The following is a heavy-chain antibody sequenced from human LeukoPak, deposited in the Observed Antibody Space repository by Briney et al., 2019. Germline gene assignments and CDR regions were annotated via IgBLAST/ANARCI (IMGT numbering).Heavy chain of an antibody. CDR1: GFNFGDYY. V-gene: IGHV3-11*01. CDR3: ARDLFSFYYGSSGYCDY. CDR2: ISSSGHNI. Sequence: GGSLRLSCVASGFNFGDYYMNWFRQAPGKGLEWLSFISSSGHNILYTDSVKGRLTVSRDNAKKTVFLQINSLRAEDTAVYYCARDLFSFYYGSSGYCDYWGPGTRVTVSS. D-gene: IGHD3-22*01. J-gene: IGHJ4*02.